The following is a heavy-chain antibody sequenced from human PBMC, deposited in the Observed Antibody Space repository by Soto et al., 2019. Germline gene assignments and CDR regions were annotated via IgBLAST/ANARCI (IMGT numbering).Heavy chain of an antibody. CDR1: GFTFSSYS. V-gene: IGHV3-48*01. Sequence: GSLRLSCAASGFTFSSYSMNWVRQAPGKGLEWVSYISSSSSTIYYADSVKGRFTISRDNAKTSLYLQMNSLRGEDTAVYYCARDSSISRCVGACYYYGMDVWGQGTTVTVSS. J-gene: IGHJ6*02. CDR2: ISSSSSTI. D-gene: IGHD2-2*01. CDR3: ARDSSISRCVGACYYYGMDV.